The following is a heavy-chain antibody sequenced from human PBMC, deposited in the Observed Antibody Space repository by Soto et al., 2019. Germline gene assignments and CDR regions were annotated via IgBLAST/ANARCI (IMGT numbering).Heavy chain of an antibody. CDR2: ISVYNGKT. V-gene: IGHV1-18*01. CDR3: AREWNDCSTGMCYVSYYYHGMDV. CDR1: GYTFTNYG. D-gene: IGHD2-2*01. J-gene: IGHJ6*02. Sequence: QVQLVQSGAEVKEPGASVRVSCETSGYTFTNYGISWLRQAPGQGLEWMGWISVYNGKTKYAQKFQGRVTMTTDTATKTGYMELRSLRSDGTAGYYCAREWNDCSTGMCYVSYYYHGMDVWGQVTTVTVSS.